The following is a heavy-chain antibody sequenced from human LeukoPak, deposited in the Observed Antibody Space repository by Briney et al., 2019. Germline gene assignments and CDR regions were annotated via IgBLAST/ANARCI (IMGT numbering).Heavy chain of an antibody. V-gene: IGHV1-18*01. J-gene: IGHJ4*02. Sequence: ASVKFSCKASGYTFSSYGISWVRQAPGEGLEWMGWISVSNGKTKYVQKFQGRVTMTTDTSTSTAYMELRSLRSDDTAVYYCARRWERLDYWGQGTQVTVSS. CDR1: GYTFSSYG. CDR2: ISVSNGKT. D-gene: IGHD1-26*01. CDR3: ARRWERLDY.